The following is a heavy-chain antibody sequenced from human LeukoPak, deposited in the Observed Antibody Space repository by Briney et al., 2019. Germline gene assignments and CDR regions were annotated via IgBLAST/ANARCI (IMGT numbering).Heavy chain of an antibody. J-gene: IGHJ4*02. V-gene: IGHV3-74*03. CDR1: GFTFRNHW. D-gene: IGHD6-6*01. Sequence: AGGSLRLSCAASGFTFRNHWMHWVRQTPGKGLVWVSRISSDGSSTTYADSVKGRSTISRDNAKNTLYLQMNNLRAEDTAMYYCARDQRVTGRPDIDYWGQGTLVIVSS. CDR3: ARDQRVTGRPDIDY. CDR2: ISSDGSST.